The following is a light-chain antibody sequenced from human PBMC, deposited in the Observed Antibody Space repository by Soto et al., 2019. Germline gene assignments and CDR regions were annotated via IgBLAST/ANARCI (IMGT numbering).Light chain of an antibody. Sequence: QSVLTQPASVSGSPGQSITISCTGASSDVGSYEVVSWFQQHPGKAPKLMFYEVSKRPPGVSNRFSGSKSGNTASLTISGLQAEDEADYYCCSYAGRGTYVFGTGTKLTVL. CDR1: SSDVGSYEV. CDR3: CSYAGRGTYV. V-gene: IGLV2-23*02. J-gene: IGLJ1*01. CDR2: EVS.